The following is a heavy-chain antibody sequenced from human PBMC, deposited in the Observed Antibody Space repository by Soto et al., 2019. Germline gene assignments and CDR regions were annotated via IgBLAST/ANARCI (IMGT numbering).Heavy chain of an antibody. V-gene: IGHV3-23*01. CDR1: GFTFSSYA. CDR2: ISGSGGST. Sequence: EVQLLESGGGLVQPGGSLRLSCAASGFTFSSYAMSWVRQAPGKGLEWVSAISGSGGSTYYADSVKGRFTISRDNSKNTLYLQMNSLRAEDTAVYYCAKDRLDTAMTNYYYYGMAVWGQGNTVTVSS. J-gene: IGHJ6*02. D-gene: IGHD5-18*01. CDR3: AKDRLDTAMTNYYYYGMAV.